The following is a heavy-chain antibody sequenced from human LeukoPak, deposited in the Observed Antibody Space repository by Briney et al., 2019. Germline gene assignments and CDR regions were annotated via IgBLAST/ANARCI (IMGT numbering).Heavy chain of an antibody. Sequence: GGSLRLSCVASGFTFSTYGMHWVRQAPGKGLEWVAIIWYDGSKEFYADSVKGRFTISRDNSNNSLYLQMNSLRAEDTAVYYCAKGLQLWAPIDYWGQGTLVTVSS. CDR1: GFTFSTYG. CDR2: IWYDGSKE. CDR3: AKGLQLWAPIDY. V-gene: IGHV3-33*06. J-gene: IGHJ4*02. D-gene: IGHD5-18*01.